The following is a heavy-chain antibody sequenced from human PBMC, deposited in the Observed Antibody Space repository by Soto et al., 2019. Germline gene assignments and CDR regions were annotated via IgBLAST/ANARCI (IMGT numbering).Heavy chain of an antibody. V-gene: IGHV3-23*01. CDR3: AKKSCSSPGCRYSMDV. CDR1: GFNFNAYV. D-gene: IGHD2-2*01. J-gene: IGHJ6*02. CDR2: ISFTGDSR. Sequence: EVQLLESGGGLVQPGGSLRISCAASGFNFNAYVMNWVRQAPGKGLEWVSIISFTGDSRYYADSVKDRFTISRDNSQKTLYLQMNSLRAEDTAVYYCAKKSCSSPGCRYSMDVWGQLTTVTVS.